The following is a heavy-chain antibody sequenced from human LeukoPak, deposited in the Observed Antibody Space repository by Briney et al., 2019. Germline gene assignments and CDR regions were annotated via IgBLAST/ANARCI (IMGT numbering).Heavy chain of an antibody. D-gene: IGHD3-22*01. J-gene: IGHJ4*02. Sequence: SETLSLTCTVSGGSVSSTSYFWGWLRQPPGNGLEWIGSIKYSGSTYYNPSLKSRVTISVDTSKNQFSLKLSSVTAADTAVYYCASLVSSAYSTFDCWGQGTLVTVSS. CDR1: GGSVSSTSYF. CDR3: ASLVSSAYSTFDC. CDR2: IKYSGST. V-gene: IGHV4-39*01.